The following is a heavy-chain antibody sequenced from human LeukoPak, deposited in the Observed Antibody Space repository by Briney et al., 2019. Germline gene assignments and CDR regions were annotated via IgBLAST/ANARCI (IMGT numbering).Heavy chain of an antibody. Sequence: GGSLRLSCAASGFTFNSYAMHWVRQAPGKGLEWVAVISYDGSNKYYADSVKGRFTISRDNSKNTLYLQMNSLRAEDTAVYYCARVRSITMVRGAIGLWGQGTLVTVSS. V-gene: IGHV3-30*04. D-gene: IGHD3-10*01. CDR2: ISYDGSNK. CDR3: ARVRSITMVRGAIGL. CDR1: GFTFNSYA. J-gene: IGHJ4*02.